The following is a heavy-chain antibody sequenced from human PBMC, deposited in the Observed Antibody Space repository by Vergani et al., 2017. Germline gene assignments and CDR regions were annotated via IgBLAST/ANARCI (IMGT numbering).Heavy chain of an antibody. D-gene: IGHD2-15*01. V-gene: IGHV3-23*04. J-gene: IGHJ6*02. CDR2: ISGSGGNT. Sequence: EVQLVESGGGLVQPGGSLRLSCGASGFTFSSYAMTWVRQAPGKGLEWVSAISGSGGNTFYTDSVKGRFTISRDNSKDTLYLQMNSLRVEDTAICYCAKARDPNCKGGNCYSYYYGLDLWGQGTTVTVSS. CDR1: GFTFSSYA. CDR3: AKARDPNCKGGNCYSYYYGLDL.